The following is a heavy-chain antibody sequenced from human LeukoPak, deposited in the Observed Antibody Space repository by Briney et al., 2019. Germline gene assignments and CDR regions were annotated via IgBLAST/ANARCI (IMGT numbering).Heavy chain of an antibody. D-gene: IGHD6-19*01. J-gene: IGHJ4*02. Sequence: GGSLRLSCAVSGFTFNYYDMHWVRQAPGKRLEWVSAIRTTGDTHYPDSVKGRFAMSREDAKNSVHLQMNTLRAGDTAVYYCARVGYTSGWFRNWGQGTLLTVSS. CDR1: GFTFNYYD. V-gene: IGHV3-13*01. CDR3: ARVGYTSGWFRN. CDR2: IRTTGDT.